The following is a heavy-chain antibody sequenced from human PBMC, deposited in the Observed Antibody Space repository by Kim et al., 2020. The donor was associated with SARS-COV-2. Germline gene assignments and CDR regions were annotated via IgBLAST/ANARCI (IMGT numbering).Heavy chain of an antibody. V-gene: IGHV4-31*02. CDR2: ST. J-gene: IGHJ3*02. CDR3: AGETGPHAFDI. Sequence: STYYNPSLKSRVTISVDTSKNQFSLKLSSVTAADTAVYYWAGETGPHAFDIWGQGTMVTVSS.